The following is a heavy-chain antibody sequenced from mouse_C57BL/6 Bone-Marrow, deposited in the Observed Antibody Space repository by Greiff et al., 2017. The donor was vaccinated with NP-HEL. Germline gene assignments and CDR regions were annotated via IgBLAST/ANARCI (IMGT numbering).Heavy chain of an antibody. CDR2: IYPGSGST. V-gene: IGHV1-55*01. CDR3: ARGEYDYIYYAMDY. D-gene: IGHD2-4*01. J-gene: IGHJ4*01. Sequence: QVQLQQPGAELVKPGASVKMSCKASGYTFTSYWITWVKQRPGQGLEWIGDIYPGSGSTNYNEKFKSKATLTVDTSSSTAYMQLSSLTSEYSAVDYCARGEYDYIYYAMDYWGQGTSVTVSS. CDR1: GYTFTSYW.